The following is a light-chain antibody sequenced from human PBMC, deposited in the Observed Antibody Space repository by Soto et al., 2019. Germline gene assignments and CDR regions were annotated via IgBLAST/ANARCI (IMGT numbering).Light chain of an antibody. J-gene: IGLJ2*01. CDR3: LLSYNTVVI. CDR1: TGAVTSGHY. Sequence: QAVVTQEPSLTVSPGGTVTLTCGSSTGAVTSGHYPYWFQQKPGHAPKTLIYDTFNTHSWTPARFSGSLLGGKAALTLSGSQPEDEAVYFCLLSYNTVVIFGGGTKLTVL. CDR2: DTF. V-gene: IGLV7-46*01.